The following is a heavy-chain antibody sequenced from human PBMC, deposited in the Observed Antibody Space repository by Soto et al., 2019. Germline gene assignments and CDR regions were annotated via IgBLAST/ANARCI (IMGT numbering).Heavy chain of an antibody. Sequence: PGESLKISCKGSGYSFTSYWIAWVRQMPGKGLEWMGIIYPGDSDTRYSPSFQGQVTISADKSISTAYLQCSSLKASDTAMYYCARPHGDYALYDAFDIWGQGTMVTVAS. CDR1: GYSFTSYW. J-gene: IGHJ3*02. D-gene: IGHD4-17*01. CDR2: IYPGDSDT. CDR3: ARPHGDYALYDAFDI. V-gene: IGHV5-51*01.